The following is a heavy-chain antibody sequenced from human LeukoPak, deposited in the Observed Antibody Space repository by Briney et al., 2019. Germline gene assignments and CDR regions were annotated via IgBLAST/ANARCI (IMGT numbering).Heavy chain of an antibody. CDR1: GFTFSKYA. J-gene: IGHJ5*02. CDR3: AVSDCSSASCLFDP. CDR2: ISGSRGNT. D-gene: IGHD2-2*01. V-gene: IGHV3-23*01. Sequence: GGSLRLSCAASGFTFSKYAMGWVRQAPGKGLEWVSTISGSRGNTYYADLEEGRFTISRDNSKNTLYLQMSSLRAEDTAVYYCAVSDCSSASCLFDPWGQGTLVTVSS.